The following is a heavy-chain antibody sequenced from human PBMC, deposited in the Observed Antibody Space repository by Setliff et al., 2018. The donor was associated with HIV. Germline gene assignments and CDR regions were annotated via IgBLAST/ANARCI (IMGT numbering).Heavy chain of an antibody. CDR2: IYPGDSHV. V-gene: IGHV5-51*01. D-gene: IGHD6-25*01. Sequence: GESLKISCKGSGYSFTSYWIGWVRQMPGKGLEWMGNIYPGDSHVRYSPSFQGQVTISADTSISTAYLQWSSLKASDTAMYYCARRLYSSEAFDPWGQGTLVTVSS. CDR1: GYSFTSYW. J-gene: IGHJ5*02. CDR3: ARRLYSSEAFDP.